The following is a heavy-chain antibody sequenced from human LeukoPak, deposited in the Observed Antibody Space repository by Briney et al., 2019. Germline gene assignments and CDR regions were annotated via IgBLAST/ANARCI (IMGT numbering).Heavy chain of an antibody. V-gene: IGHV1-2*07. J-gene: IGHJ4*02. CDR1: GYTFTGYY. Sequence: ASVKVSCKASGYTFTGYYMHWVRQAPGQGLEWMGWINPNSGGTNYAHKFQGRVTMTRDTSISTAYMELSRLRSDDTAVYYCGSGYYSAALDYWGQGTLVTVSS. CDR3: GSGYYSAALDY. CDR2: INPNSGGT. D-gene: IGHD3-22*01.